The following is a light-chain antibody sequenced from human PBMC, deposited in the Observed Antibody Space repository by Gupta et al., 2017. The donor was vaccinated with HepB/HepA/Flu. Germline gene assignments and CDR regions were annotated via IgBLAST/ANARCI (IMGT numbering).Light chain of an antibody. J-gene: IGKJ5*01. Sequence: EIVLTQSPGTLSLSPGERATLSCRASQSVSSIYLAWYQQKPGQAPRLLIYGASSRATGIPDRFSDSGSGTDFTLNISRLEPEDFAVYYCQQYCSSPPTTFGQGTRLEIK. CDR3: QQYCSSPPTT. V-gene: IGKV3-20*01. CDR2: GAS. CDR1: QSVSSIY.